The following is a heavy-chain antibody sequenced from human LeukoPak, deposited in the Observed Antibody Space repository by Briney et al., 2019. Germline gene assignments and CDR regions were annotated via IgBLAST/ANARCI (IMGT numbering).Heavy chain of an antibody. V-gene: IGHV4-34*01. CDR1: GGSFRGYY. D-gene: IGHD4-17*01. CDR3: ARGVSTQTDYGDFDALDY. Sequence: SETLSLTCAVYGGSFRGYYWSWIRQPSAKGLERVGEVNHSGSTNYNQSLTSRVTISVDTSKNQFSLKLSSVTAADTAVYYCARGVSTQTDYGDFDALDYWGQGTLVTVSS. J-gene: IGHJ4*02. CDR2: VNHSGST.